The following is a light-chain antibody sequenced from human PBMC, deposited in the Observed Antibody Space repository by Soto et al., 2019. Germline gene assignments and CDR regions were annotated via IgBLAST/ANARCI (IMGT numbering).Light chain of an antibody. CDR3: LQSYRTPLT. CDR1: QSISSY. Sequence: RHMTHSPSSLSSSVGDRVTITCRASQSISSYLNWYQQKPGKAPKLLIYAASSLQSGVPSRFSGSGSGTDFTLTISSLQPEDFATYYCLQSYRTPLTFGGGTKVDIK. J-gene: IGKJ4*01. V-gene: IGKV1-39*01. CDR2: AAS.